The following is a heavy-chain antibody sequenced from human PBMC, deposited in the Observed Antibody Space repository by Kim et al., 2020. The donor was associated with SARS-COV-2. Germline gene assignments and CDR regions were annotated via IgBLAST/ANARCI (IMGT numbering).Heavy chain of an antibody. CDR2: IYTDGST. CDR3: ARDHSGGWWFDY. V-gene: IGHV3-53*01. CDR1: GFTVSSNH. Sequence: GGSLRLSCAASGFTVSSNHMSWVRQAPGKGLECVSVIYTDGSTYYADSVKGRFTISRDNSKNTLYIQMNSVRAEDTAVYYCARDHSGGWWFDYWGQGTLVTVSS. J-gene: IGHJ4*02. D-gene: IGHD6-19*01.